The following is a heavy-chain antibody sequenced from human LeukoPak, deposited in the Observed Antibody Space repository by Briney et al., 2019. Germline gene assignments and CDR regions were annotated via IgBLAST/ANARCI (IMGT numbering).Heavy chain of an antibody. Sequence: PGGSLRLSCVASGFTFNIYAMHWVRQAPGKGLEYVSAISDEGQSTYYASPVKGRFTISRDNSKNTLYLQMASLRVEDTADYFCARVDSTGWDDAFDYWGQGTLVTVSS. CDR2: ISDEGQST. V-gene: IGHV3-64*01. D-gene: IGHD6-19*01. CDR3: ARVDSTGWDDAFDY. J-gene: IGHJ4*02. CDR1: GFTFNIYA.